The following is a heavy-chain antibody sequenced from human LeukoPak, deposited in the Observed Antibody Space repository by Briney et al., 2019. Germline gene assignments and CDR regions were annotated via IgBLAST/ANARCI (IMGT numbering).Heavy chain of an antibody. CDR2: ISSSGGNI. J-gene: IGHJ4*02. Sequence: GGSLRLSCAASGFTFSDYYMNWIRQAPGRGLEWISYISSSGGNINYADSVQGRFTISRDNAKKSLYLQMSSLRAEDTAVYYCARDRSEDDSSGYIHRDFDYWGQGTLVIVSS. CDR1: GFTFSDYY. CDR3: ARDRSEDDSSGYIHRDFDY. V-gene: IGHV3-11*04. D-gene: IGHD3-22*01.